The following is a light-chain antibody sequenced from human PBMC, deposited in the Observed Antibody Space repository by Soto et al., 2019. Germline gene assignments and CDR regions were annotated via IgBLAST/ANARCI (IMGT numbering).Light chain of an antibody. J-gene: IGKJ1*01. CDR1: QSVNKW. CDR3: QQYNSYSPWT. CDR2: DAS. V-gene: IGKV1-5*01. Sequence: IEMTQSPSTLSASVGDSFTISCRSSQSVNKWLAWFQQKPGKVPKLLIFDASTLQTGVPSRFGGGGSGTEFTLTISGLQPDDFATYYCQQYNSYSPWTFGPGTKVDIK.